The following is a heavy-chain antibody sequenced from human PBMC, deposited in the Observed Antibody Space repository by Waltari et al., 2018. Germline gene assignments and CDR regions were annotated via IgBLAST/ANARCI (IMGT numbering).Heavy chain of an antibody. CDR3: ARAGDGYSVGYYFDY. Sequence: QVQLQESGPGLVKPSQTLSLTCTVSGGSISSGDYYWSWIRQPPGTGLEWIGYIYYSGRTDYNPSLKSRVTISVDTSKNQFSLKLSSVTAADTAVYYCARAGDGYSVGYYFDYWGQGTLVTVSS. D-gene: IGHD5-18*01. CDR1: GGSISSGDYY. V-gene: IGHV4-30-4*08. J-gene: IGHJ4*02. CDR2: IYYSGRT.